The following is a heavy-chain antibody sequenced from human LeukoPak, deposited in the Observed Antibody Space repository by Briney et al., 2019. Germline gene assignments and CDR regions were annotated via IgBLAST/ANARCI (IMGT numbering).Heavy chain of an antibody. Sequence: GGSLRLSCAASGFTFSSYAMSWVRQAPGKGLEWVSAISGSGGSTYYADSVKGRFTVSRDNSKNTLYLQMNSLRAEDTAVYYCAKVAIVVVNPETDYWGQGTLVTVSS. CDR3: AKVAIVVVNPETDY. CDR2: ISGSGGST. J-gene: IGHJ4*02. CDR1: GFTFSSYA. V-gene: IGHV3-23*01. D-gene: IGHD3-22*01.